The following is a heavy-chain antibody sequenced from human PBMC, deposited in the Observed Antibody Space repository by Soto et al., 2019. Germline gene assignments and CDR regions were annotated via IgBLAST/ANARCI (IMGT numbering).Heavy chain of an antibody. CDR3: ARDKGSYSDRRGLYRAFDF. J-gene: IGHJ3*01. Sequence: QVQLVQSGAEVKTPGASVKVSCKASGYTFTSYAIHWVRQAPGQRLEWLGWINVGNDNTKYSQNFQDRVTITRDTPASTYYMELSSLGSEDTAVYYCARDKGSYSDRRGLYRAFDFWGQGTRVTVSS. D-gene: IGHD3-10*01. CDR1: GYTFTSYA. V-gene: IGHV1-3*01. CDR2: INVGNDNT.